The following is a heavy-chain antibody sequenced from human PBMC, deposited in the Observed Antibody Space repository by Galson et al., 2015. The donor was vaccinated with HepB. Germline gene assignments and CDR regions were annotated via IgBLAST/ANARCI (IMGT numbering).Heavy chain of an antibody. V-gene: IGHV3-23*01. Sequence: LRLSCAASGFTFSSYWMHWVRQAPGKGLEWVSGISGSGLNTFYADSVKGRFTISRDNSKNTLYLQMNSLRAEDTAVYYCAKVGLDRYFDYWGQGTLVTVSS. CDR1: GFTFSSYW. J-gene: IGHJ4*02. CDR3: AKVGLDRYFDY. D-gene: IGHD6-6*01. CDR2: ISGSGLNT.